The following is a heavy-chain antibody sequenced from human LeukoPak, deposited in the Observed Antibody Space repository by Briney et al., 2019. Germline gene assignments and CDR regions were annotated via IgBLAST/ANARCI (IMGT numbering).Heavy chain of an antibody. D-gene: IGHD6-6*01. V-gene: IGHV4-39*01. CDR2: IYYSGST. CDR3: ARRESIAARHRTFDY. J-gene: IGHJ4*02. CDR1: GGSISSSSYY. Sequence: KPSETLSLTCTVSGGSISSSSYYWGWIRQPPGKGLEWIGSIYYSGSTYYNPSLKSRVTISVDTSKNQFSLKLSSVTAADTAVYYCARRESIAARHRTFDYWGQGTLVTVSS.